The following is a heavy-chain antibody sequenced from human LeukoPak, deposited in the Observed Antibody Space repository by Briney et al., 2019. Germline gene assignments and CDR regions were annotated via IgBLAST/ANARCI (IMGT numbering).Heavy chain of an antibody. V-gene: IGHV5-51*01. CDR3: ARGSLASSGGSFFDY. J-gene: IGHJ4*02. Sequence: GESLKISCKGSGYSFTSYWIGWVRQMPGKGLEWMGIIYPGDSDTRYSPSFQGQVTISADKSISTAYLQWSSLKASDTATYYCARGSLASSGGSFFDYWGQGTLVTVSS. CDR1: GYSFTSYW. D-gene: IGHD2-15*01. CDR2: IYPGDSDT.